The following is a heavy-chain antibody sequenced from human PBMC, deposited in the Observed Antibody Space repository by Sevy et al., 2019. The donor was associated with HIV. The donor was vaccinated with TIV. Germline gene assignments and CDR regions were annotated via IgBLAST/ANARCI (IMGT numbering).Heavy chain of an antibody. V-gene: IGHV3-30*02. D-gene: IGHD6-6*01. Sequence: GGSLRLSCAASGFTFSSYGMHWVRQAPGKGLEWVAFIRYDGSNKYYADSVKGRFTISRDNSKNTLYLQMNSLRAEETAVYYCAKDGPSIAARRLGTNWFDPWGQGTLVTVSS. CDR2: IRYDGSNK. CDR1: GFTFSSYG. CDR3: AKDGPSIAARRLGTNWFDP. J-gene: IGHJ5*02.